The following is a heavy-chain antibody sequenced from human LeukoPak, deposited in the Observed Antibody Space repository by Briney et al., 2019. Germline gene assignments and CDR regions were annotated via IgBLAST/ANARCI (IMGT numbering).Heavy chain of an antibody. Sequence: TGGSLRLSCAASGFTFSSYAMTWVRQAPGKGLEWVSAISAGGGSTYYADSVKGRFTISRDNSKNTLYLQLNRLRAEDTAVYYCAKAGGWTNYFEYWGQGTLVTVSS. D-gene: IGHD6-19*01. CDR1: GFTFSSYA. CDR2: ISAGGGST. V-gene: IGHV3-23*01. CDR3: AKAGGWTNYFEY. J-gene: IGHJ4*02.